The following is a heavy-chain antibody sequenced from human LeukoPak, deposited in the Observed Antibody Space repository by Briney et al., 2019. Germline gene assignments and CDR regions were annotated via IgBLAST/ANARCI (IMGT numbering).Heavy chain of an antibody. CDR3: ARGLREAAADGY. CDR2: MNPNSGNT. V-gene: IGHV1-8*01. Sequence: GASVKVSCKASGYTFTSYDINWVRQATGQGLEWMGWMNPNSGNTGCTQKFQGRVTMTRDTSISTAYMELSSLRSEDTAVYYCARGLREAAADGYGGRGTLVTVSS. D-gene: IGHD6-25*01. J-gene: IGHJ4*02. CDR1: GYTFTSYD.